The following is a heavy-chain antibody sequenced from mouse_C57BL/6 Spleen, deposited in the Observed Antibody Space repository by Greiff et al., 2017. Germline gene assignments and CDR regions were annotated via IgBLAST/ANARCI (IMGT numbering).Heavy chain of an antibody. D-gene: IGHD2-3*01. Sequence: VQLQQSGAELVRPGTSVKVSCKASGYAFTNYLIEWVKQRPGQGLEWIGVINPGSGGTNYNEKFKGKATLTADKSSSTAYMQLSSLTSEDSAVYFCARSGDGYYEGYFDYWGQGTTLTVSS. CDR1: GYAFTNYL. J-gene: IGHJ2*01. CDR2: INPGSGGT. V-gene: IGHV1-54*01. CDR3: ARSGDGYYEGYFDY.